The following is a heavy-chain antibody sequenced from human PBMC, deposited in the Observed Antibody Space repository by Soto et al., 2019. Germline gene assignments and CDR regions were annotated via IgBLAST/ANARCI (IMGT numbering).Heavy chain of an antibody. V-gene: IGHV4-34*01. CDR1: GGSFSGYY. D-gene: IGHD1-26*01. J-gene: IGHJ3*02. CDR2: INHSGST. CDR3: AREPEPNAFDI. Sequence: QVQLQQWGAGLLKPSETLSLTCAVYGGSFSGYYWSWIRQPPGKVLEWIGEINHSGSTNYNPSLKGRVTISVDTSKNQFSLKLSSVTAADTAVYYCAREPEPNAFDIWGQGTMVTVSS.